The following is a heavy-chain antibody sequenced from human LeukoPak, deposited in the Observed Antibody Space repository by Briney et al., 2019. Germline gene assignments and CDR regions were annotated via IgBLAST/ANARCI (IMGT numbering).Heavy chain of an antibody. CDR2: ISYDGGNK. CDR1: GFTFSSYV. J-gene: IGHJ4*02. CDR3: AKGRGDYSHNPPDY. D-gene: IGHD2-21*01. V-gene: IGHV3-30*18. Sequence: GGSLRLSCAASGFTFSSYVTHWVRQAPGKGLEWVAVISYDGGNKYYADSVKGRFTISRDNSKNTLYLQMNSLRAEDTAVYYCAKGRGDYSHNPPDYWGQGTLVTVSS.